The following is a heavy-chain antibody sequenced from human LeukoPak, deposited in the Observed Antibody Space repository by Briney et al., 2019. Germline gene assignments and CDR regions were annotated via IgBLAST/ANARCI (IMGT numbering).Heavy chain of an antibody. CDR3: ARVRKQQLVLVWFDA. CDR2: INHSGST. CDR1: GGSFSGYY. D-gene: IGHD6-13*01. V-gene: IGHV4-34*01. Sequence: PSETLSLTCAVYGGSFSGYYWSWIRQPPGKGLDWIGEINHSGSTNYNPSLKSRVTISVDTSKNQFSLKLSSVTAADTAVYYCARVRKQQLVLVWFDAWGQGTLVTVSS. J-gene: IGHJ5*02.